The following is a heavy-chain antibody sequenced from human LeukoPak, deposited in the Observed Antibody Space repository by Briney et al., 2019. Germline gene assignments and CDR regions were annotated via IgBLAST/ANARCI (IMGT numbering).Heavy chain of an antibody. CDR3: ARVQVSGTIPHCYYYMDV. J-gene: IGHJ6*03. CDR1: GGSISSYY. V-gene: IGHV4-4*07. Sequence: SETLSLTCTVSGGSISSYYWSWIRQPAGKGLEWIGRIYTSGSTNYNPSLKSRVTMSVDTSKNQFSLKLSSVTAADTAVYYCARVQVSGTIPHCYYYMDVWGKGTTVTVSS. D-gene: IGHD1-1*01. CDR2: IYTSGST.